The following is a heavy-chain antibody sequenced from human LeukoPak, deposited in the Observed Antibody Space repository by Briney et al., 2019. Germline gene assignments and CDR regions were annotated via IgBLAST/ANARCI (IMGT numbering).Heavy chain of an antibody. Sequence: PSETLSLTCTVSGGSISSSSYYWGWIRQPPGKGLEWVGSVYYSGCTYYNPSLKSRVTISVDTSKNQFSLKLSSVTAADTAVYYCARGSLGGQLGDAFDIWGQGTMVTVSS. V-gene: IGHV4-39*07. CDR1: GGSISSSSYY. J-gene: IGHJ3*02. CDR2: VYYSGCT. D-gene: IGHD3-16*01. CDR3: ARGSLGGQLGDAFDI.